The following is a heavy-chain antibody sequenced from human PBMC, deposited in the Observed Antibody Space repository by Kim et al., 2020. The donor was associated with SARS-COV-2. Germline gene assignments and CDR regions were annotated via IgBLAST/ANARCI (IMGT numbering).Heavy chain of an antibody. CDR3: ARASSYLIDY. Sequence: SEKNDVDIGKGRSTISRDNAKNSVYMKMKSLRAEDTAVYYCARASSYLIDYWGQGTLVTVSS. D-gene: IGHD3-10*01. J-gene: IGHJ4*02. V-gene: IGHV3-7*04. CDR2: SEK.